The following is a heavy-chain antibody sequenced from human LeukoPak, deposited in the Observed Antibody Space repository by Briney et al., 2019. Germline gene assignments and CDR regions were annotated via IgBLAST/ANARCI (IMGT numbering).Heavy chain of an antibody. CDR2: INSDGSST. V-gene: IGHV3-74*01. Sequence: QAGGSLRLSCAASGFTFSSYWMHWVRQAPGKGLVWVSRINSDGSSTSYADSVKGRFTISRDNAKNTLYLQMNSLRAEDTAVYYCARLPRGPDYYYYYYMDVWGKGTTVTISS. CDR1: GFTFSSYW. CDR3: ARLPRGPDYYYYYYMDV. J-gene: IGHJ6*03.